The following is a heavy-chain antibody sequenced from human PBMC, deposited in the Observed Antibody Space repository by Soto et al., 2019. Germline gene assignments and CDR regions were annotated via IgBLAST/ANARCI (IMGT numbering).Heavy chain of an antibody. CDR1: GYTFTSYD. J-gene: IGHJ6*02. CDR2: MNPNSGNT. Sequence: RASVKVSCQASGYTFTSYDINWVRQATGQGLEWMGWMNPNSGNTGYAQKFQGRVTMTRNTSISTAYMELSSLRSEDTAVYYCARSYYDSSAYYYYYGMDVWGQGTTVTVSS. CDR3: ARSYYDSSAYYYYYGMDV. V-gene: IGHV1-8*01. D-gene: IGHD3-22*01.